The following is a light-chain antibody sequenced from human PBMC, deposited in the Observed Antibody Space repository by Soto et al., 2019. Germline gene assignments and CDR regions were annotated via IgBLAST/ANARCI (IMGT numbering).Light chain of an antibody. V-gene: IGKV3-20*01. CDR3: QQYGNSPWM. CDR2: GAS. CDR1: QSVSSSY. J-gene: IGKJ1*01. Sequence: EVVLTQSPGTLALSRGERATLSCRASQSVSSSYLAWYQHRPGQAPRLLIFGASSRATGIPDRFSGTGSGTDFTLTISRLEPEDFAVYYCQQYGNSPWMFGQGTKVDIK.